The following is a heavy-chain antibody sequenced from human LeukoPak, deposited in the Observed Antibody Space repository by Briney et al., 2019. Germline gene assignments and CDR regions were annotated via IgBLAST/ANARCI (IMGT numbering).Heavy chain of an antibody. CDR1: GGSISSGDYY. CDR3: ARTEGHPDAFDI. CDR2: IYYSGST. V-gene: IGHV4-30-4*08. J-gene: IGHJ3*02. Sequence: TLSLTCTVSGGSISSGDYYWSWIRQPPGKGLEWIGYIYYSGSTYYNPSLKSRVTISVDTSKNQFSLKLSSVTAADTAVYYCARTEGHPDAFDIWGQGTMVTVSS.